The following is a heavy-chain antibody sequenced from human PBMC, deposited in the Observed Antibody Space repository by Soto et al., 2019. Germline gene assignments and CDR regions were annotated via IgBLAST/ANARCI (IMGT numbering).Heavy chain of an antibody. V-gene: IGHV4-30-2*01. CDR2: IYHSGST. D-gene: IGHD3-10*01. CDR1: GGSISSGTYS. J-gene: IGHJ6*02. Sequence: SETLSLTCAVSGGSISSGTYSWTRQPPGKGLEWIGYIYHSGSTYYNPSLKSRVTISVDRSNNQFSLKLTSVTAADTAVYYCARASAFYFGSGSYPPPPSYAMDVWGQGTAVTVSS. CDR3: ARASAFYFGSGSYPPPPSYAMDV.